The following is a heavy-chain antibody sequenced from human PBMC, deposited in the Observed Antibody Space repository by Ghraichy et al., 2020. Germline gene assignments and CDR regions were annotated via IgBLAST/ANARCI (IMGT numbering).Heavy chain of an antibody. J-gene: IGHJ4*02. CDR2: IFYSGST. D-gene: IGHD6-19*01. V-gene: IGHV4-39*01. CDR1: GGSISSSSYY. Sequence: SETLSLTCTVSGGSISSSSYYWGWIRQPPGKGLEWIGSIFYSGSTYYNPSLKSRVTISVDTSKNQSSLKLSSVTAADTAVYYCAGLPLSDQWLVPYWGQGTLVTVSS. CDR3: AGLPLSDQWLVPY.